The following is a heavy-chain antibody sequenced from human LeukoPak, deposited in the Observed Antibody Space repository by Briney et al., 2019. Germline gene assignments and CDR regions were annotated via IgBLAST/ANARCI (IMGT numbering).Heavy chain of an antibody. J-gene: IGHJ4*02. V-gene: IGHV3-21*01. D-gene: IGHD1-26*01. Sequence: GGSLRLSCAGSGFIFSTYSMNWVRQAPGKGLEWVSFISTSSSYIYYADSVKGRFTISRDNAKNSLYLQMNSLRAEDTAVYYCATNRWELLYWGQGTLVTVSS. CDR2: ISTSSSYI. CDR3: ATNRWELLY. CDR1: GFIFSTYS.